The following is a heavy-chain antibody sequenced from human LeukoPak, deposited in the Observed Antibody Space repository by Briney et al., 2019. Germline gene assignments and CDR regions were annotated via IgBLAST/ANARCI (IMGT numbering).Heavy chain of an antibody. V-gene: IGHV3-48*03. CDR1: GFTFSSYE. Sequence: GGSLRLSCAASGFTFSSYEMNWVRQAPGKGLECVSYISSSGSTIYYADSVKGRFTISRDNAKNSLYLQMNSLKTEDTAVYYCTALRYSSGWYVGYWGQGTLVTVSS. J-gene: IGHJ4*02. D-gene: IGHD6-19*01. CDR2: ISSSGSTI. CDR3: TALRYSSGWYVGY.